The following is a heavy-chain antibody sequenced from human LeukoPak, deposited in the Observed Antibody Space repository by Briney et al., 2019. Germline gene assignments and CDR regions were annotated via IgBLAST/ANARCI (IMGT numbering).Heavy chain of an antibody. CDR1: GGTFSSYA. Sequence: SVKVSCKASGGTFSSYAISWVQQAPGQGLDWRERIIPILGIANYAQKFQGRVTITADKSTSTAYMELSSLRSEDTAVYYCASPRQYYYDSSGYYFRENDAFDIWGQGTMVTVSS. V-gene: IGHV1-69*04. J-gene: IGHJ3*02. CDR2: IIPILGIA. D-gene: IGHD3-22*01. CDR3: ASPRQYYYDSSGYYFRENDAFDI.